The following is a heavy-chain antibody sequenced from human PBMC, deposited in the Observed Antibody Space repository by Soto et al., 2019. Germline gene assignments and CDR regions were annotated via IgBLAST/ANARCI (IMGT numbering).Heavy chain of an antibody. Sequence: SQTLSLTCAISGDSVSSNSAAWNCIRQSPSRGLEWLGRTYYRSKWYNDYAVSVKSRITINPDTSKNQFSLQLNSVTPEDTAVYYCARDRGPRGPNNWFDPWGQGALVTVSS. V-gene: IGHV6-1*01. CDR2: TYYRSKWYN. CDR1: GDSVSSNSAA. CDR3: ARDRGPRGPNNWFDP. J-gene: IGHJ5*02.